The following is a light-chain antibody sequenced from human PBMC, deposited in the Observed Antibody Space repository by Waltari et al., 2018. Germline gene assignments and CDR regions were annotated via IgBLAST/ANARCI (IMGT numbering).Light chain of an antibody. CDR1: QSISTY. Sequence: DIQMTQSPSSLYASVGDRVTITCRTSQSISTYLSWYQQKPGKAPRLLIYGASSLQSGVPSRFSGSGSGTDFTLTINSLQSEDFATYYCQQSYSTPRTFGQGTKVEIK. J-gene: IGKJ1*01. V-gene: IGKV1-39*01. CDR2: GAS. CDR3: QQSYSTPRT.